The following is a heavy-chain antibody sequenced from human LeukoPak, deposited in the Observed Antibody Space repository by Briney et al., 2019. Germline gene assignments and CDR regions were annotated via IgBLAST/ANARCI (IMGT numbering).Heavy chain of an antibody. CDR2: IYYSGST. CDR3: ARHYDNSGSYLYYFDY. Sequence: SETLSLTCTVSGGSISSYYWSWLRQPPGKGLEWIGYIYYSGSTNYNPSLKSRVTISVDTSKNQFSLKLSSVTAADTAVYYCARHYDNSGSYLYYFDYWGQGTLVTVSS. J-gene: IGHJ4*02. V-gene: IGHV4-59*01. CDR1: GGSISSYY. D-gene: IGHD3-22*01.